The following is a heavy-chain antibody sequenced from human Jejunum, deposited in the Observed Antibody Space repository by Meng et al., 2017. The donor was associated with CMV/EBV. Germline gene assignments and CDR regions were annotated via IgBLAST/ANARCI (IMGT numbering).Heavy chain of an antibody. CDR1: GFSFSDHH. V-gene: IGHV3-72*01. J-gene: IGHJ4*02. CDR3: ARSPVGAPPFDY. D-gene: IGHD1-26*01. Sequence: EXQLVEXXXGLVQPGXSLRRAXPGSGFSFSDHHMDWVRQAPGKGLEWVGRIRNKANSYTTEYAASVKGRFTISRDDSKNSLYLQMNSLKTEDTAVYYCARSPVGAPPFDYWGQGTLVTVSS. CDR2: IRNKANSYTT.